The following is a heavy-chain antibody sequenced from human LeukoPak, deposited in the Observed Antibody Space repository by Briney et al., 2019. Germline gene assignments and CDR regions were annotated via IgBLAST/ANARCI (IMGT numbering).Heavy chain of an antibody. J-gene: IGHJ5*02. V-gene: IGHV1-8*02. CDR2: INPNSGNT. D-gene: IGHD3-10*01. CDR1: GYTFTGYY. CDR3: ARGKGLWFGEPGDWFDP. Sequence: ASVKVSCKASGYTFTGYYMHWVRQAPGQGLEWMGWINPNSGNTGYAQKFQGRVTMTRNTSISTAYMELSSLRSEDTAVYYCARGKGLWFGEPGDWFDPWGQGTLVTVSS.